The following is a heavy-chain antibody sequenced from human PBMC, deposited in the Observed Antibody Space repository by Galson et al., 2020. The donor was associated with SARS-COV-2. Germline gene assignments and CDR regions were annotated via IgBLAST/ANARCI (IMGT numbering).Heavy chain of an antibody. CDR3: ARGSSGYFPGDV. D-gene: IGHD3-22*01. J-gene: IGHJ6*02. V-gene: IGHV3-48*02. Sequence: TGGSLRLSCAASGFTFSSYSMNWVRQAPGKGLEWVSYISSSSSTIYYADSVKGRFTISRDNAKNSLYLQMNSLRDEDTAVYYCARGSSGYFPGDVWGQGTTGHRLL. CDR2: ISSSSSTI. CDR1: GFTFSSYS.